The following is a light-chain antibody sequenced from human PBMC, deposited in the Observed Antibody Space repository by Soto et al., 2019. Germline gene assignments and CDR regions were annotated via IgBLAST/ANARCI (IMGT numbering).Light chain of an antibody. V-gene: IGKV3-15*01. CDR1: QSVSSD. CDR3: QRYNNWPLT. CDR2: GAS. J-gene: IGKJ4*01. Sequence: EVVMTQSPATLSVSPGERATLSCRASQSVSSDLAWYQQKPGQTPRLLIYGASTRATGVPARFSGSGSGTEFTLTINSLQSEDFAVYYCQRYNNWPLTFGGGTKVEIK.